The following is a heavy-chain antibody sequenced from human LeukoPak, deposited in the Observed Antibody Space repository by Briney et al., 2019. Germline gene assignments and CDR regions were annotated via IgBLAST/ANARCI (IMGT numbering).Heavy chain of an antibody. CDR2: MNPNSGNT. D-gene: IGHD3-22*01. CDR3: ARGTDSSGYYYYYYGMDV. V-gene: IGHV1-8*01. CDR1: GYTFTSYD. J-gene: IGHJ6*02. Sequence: ASVKVSCKASGYTFTSYDINWVRQATGQGPEWMGWMNPNSGNTGYAQKFQGRVTMTRNTSISTAYMELSSLRSEDTAVYYCARGTDSSGYYYYYYGMDVWGQGTTVTVSS.